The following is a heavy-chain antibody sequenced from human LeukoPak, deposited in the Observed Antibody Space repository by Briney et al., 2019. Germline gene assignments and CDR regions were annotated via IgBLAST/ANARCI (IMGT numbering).Heavy chain of an antibody. Sequence: SVKVSCKASGSTFSSYAISWVRQAPGQGLEWMGRIIPIFGTANYAQKFQGRVTITADKSTSTAYMELSSLRSEDTAVYYCARNFDWSPYYYYYMDVWGKGTTVTVSS. CDR3: ARNFDWSPYYYYYMDV. CDR1: GSTFSSYA. J-gene: IGHJ6*03. D-gene: IGHD3-9*01. CDR2: IIPIFGTA. V-gene: IGHV1-69*06.